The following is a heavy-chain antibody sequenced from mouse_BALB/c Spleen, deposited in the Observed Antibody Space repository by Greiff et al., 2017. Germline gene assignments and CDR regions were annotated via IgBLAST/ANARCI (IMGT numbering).Heavy chain of an antibody. Sequence: EVKLMESGGGLVQPGGSLRLSCATSGFTFTDYYMSWVRQPPGKALEWLGFIRNKANGYTTEYSASVKGRFTISRDNSQSILYLQMNTLRAEDSATYYCARDYDGSSFDYWGQGTTLTVSS. CDR1: GFTFTDYY. J-gene: IGHJ2*01. D-gene: IGHD1-1*01. CDR3: ARDYDGSSFDY. CDR2: IRNKANGYTT. V-gene: IGHV7-3*02.